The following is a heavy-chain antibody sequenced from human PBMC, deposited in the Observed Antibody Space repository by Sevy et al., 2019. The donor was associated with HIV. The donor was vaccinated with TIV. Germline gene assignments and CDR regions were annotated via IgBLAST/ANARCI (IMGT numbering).Heavy chain of an antibody. CDR3: ARLGIAVAGYFDY. J-gene: IGHJ4*02. D-gene: IGHD6-19*01. V-gene: IGHV4-38-2*01. Sequence: SENLSLICAVSGYSISSGFYWGWIRQPPGKGLDWIVLMYHSGSTYYNSSLQSRVTISVDTSKNQFSLELTSVTAADTAVYYCARLGIAVAGYFDYWGQGTLVTVSS. CDR2: MYHSGST. CDR1: GYSISSGFY.